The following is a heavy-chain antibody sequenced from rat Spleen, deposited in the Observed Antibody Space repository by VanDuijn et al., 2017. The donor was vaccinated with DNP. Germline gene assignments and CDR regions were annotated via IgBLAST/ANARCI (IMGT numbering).Heavy chain of an antibody. CDR2: ISAGGGNT. D-gene: IGHD1-12*01. Sequence: EVQLVESGGALVQPGRSLKLSCSASGFTFSTFGMAWVRQTPTKGLEWVATISAGGGNTYYRDSVKGRFTIPRDNAKNTQNLKMDSLRSEDTATYYCARHRTIMPYYYVMDAWGQGASVTVSS. J-gene: IGHJ4*01. CDR1: GFTFSTFG. V-gene: IGHV5S14*01. CDR3: ARHRTIMPYYYVMDA.